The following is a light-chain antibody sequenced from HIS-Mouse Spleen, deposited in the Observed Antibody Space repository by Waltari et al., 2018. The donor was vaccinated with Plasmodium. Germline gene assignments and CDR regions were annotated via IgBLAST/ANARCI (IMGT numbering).Light chain of an antibody. Sequence: SYELTQPPSVSVSPGQTARITCSGDALPKKYAYWYQQKSGQAPVLVIDEDSKRPSGFPEGCSGSSSGTMATLTIRGAQVEDEADYYCYSTDSSGNHRVFGGGTKLTVL. CDR2: EDS. CDR3: YSTDSSGNHRV. CDR1: ALPKKY. J-gene: IGLJ3*02. V-gene: IGLV3-10*01.